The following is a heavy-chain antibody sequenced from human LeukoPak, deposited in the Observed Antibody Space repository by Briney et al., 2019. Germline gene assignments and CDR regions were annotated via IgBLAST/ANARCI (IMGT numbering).Heavy chain of an antibody. V-gene: IGHV3-11*04. Sequence: KPGGSLRLSCVVSGFIFDDYYMSWIRQAPGKGLEWISYISGSDNTVFYADSVQGRFTISRDNTKNSLYLQMNSLRTEDTAVYYCARFYDFRHFDVWGRGTLVAVSS. D-gene: IGHD3-3*01. CDR3: ARFYDFRHFDV. CDR2: ISGSDNTV. CDR1: GFIFDDYY. J-gene: IGHJ2*01.